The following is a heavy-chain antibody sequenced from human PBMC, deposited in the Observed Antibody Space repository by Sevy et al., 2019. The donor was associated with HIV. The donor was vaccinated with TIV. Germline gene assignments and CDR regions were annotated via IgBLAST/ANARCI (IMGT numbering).Heavy chain of an antibody. CDR3: ARDCNSATCLWGLDV. V-gene: IGHV3-7*03. Sequence: GGSLRLSCAASGFTFNRYWMSWVRQAPGKGLQWVANIKLDGSEKYYLDSVRGRFTISRDKAKNSLYLQMNSLRAEDTAVYYCARDCNSATCLWGLDVWGLGTTVTVSS. D-gene: IGHD1-26*01. CDR2: IKLDGSEK. CDR1: GFTFNRYW. J-gene: IGHJ6*02.